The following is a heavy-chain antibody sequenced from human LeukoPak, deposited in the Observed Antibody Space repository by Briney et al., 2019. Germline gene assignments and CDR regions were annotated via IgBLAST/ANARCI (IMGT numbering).Heavy chain of an antibody. J-gene: IGHJ4*02. D-gene: IGHD1-14*01. Sequence: SVKVSCKVSGFTFTSSFVQWVRQTRGQRLEWIGWIVVGSGNTNYAQKFQERVTITRDMSTSTAHMEVSSLRSEDTAVYYCAAVNEDEPTAGPFDYWGQGTLVTVSS. CDR2: IVVGSGNT. CDR1: GFTFTSSF. CDR3: AAVNEDEPTAGPFDY. V-gene: IGHV1-58*01.